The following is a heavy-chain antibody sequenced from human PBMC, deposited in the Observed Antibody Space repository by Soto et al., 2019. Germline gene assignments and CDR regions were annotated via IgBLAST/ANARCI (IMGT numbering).Heavy chain of an antibody. CDR3: ARIGVNYYGSGSYYNRFDP. D-gene: IGHD3-10*01. J-gene: IGHJ5*02. V-gene: IGHV1-8*01. CDR2: MNPNSGNT. Sequence: QVQLVQSGAEVKKPGASVKVSCKASEYTFTSYDINWVRQATGQGLEWMGWMNPNSGNTGYAQKFQSRVTITRNISISTAYMELSSLRSEDTSVYYCARIGVNYYGSGSYYNRFDPWGQGTLVTVSS. CDR1: EYTFTSYD.